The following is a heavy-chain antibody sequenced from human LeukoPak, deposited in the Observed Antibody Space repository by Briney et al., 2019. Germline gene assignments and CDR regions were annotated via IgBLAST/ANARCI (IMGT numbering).Heavy chain of an antibody. Sequence: PSETLSLPCTVSGYSICSGYYWGWIRQPPGKGLEWIGSIYHSGSTYYNPSLKSRVTISVDTSKNQFSLKLSSVTAADTAVYYCARDLEYSSSSLFDYWGQGTLVTVSS. J-gene: IGHJ4*02. V-gene: IGHV4-38-2*02. CDR2: IYHSGST. CDR1: GYSICSGYY. CDR3: ARDLEYSSSSLFDY. D-gene: IGHD6-6*01.